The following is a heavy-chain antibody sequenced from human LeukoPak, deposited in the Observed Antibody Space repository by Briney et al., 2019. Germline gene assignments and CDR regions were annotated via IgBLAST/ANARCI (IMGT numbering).Heavy chain of an antibody. CDR2: VLFSGTTNYT. V-gene: IGHV4-59*08. CDR1: GGSITNYY. D-gene: IGHD6-19*01. J-gene: IGHJ4*02. CDR3: AIHFYLSVTGWFHFDH. Sequence: SETLSLTCTVSGGSITNYYWSWVRQPPGRGLEWIAYVLFSGTTNYTNYNPSLKSRLTISLDTSRNQVSLNLTSVTAADTAVYYCAIHFYLSVTGWFHFDHWGQGALVTVSP.